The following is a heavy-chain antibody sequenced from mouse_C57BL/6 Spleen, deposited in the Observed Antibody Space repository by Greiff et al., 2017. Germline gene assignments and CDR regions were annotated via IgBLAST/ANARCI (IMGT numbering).Heavy chain of an antibody. D-gene: IGHD1-1*01. J-gene: IGHJ3*01. Sequence: EVQLQQSGPELVKPGASVKIPCKASGYTFTDYNMDWVKQSPGKSLEWIGDINPNNGGTIYNQKFKGKATLTVDKSSSTAYMELRSLTSEDTAVYDGARGEGNYYDNSLTCFAYWGQGTLVTVSA. V-gene: IGHV1-18*01. CDR3: ARGEGNYYDNSLTCFAY. CDR1: GYTFTDYN. CDR2: INPNNGGT.